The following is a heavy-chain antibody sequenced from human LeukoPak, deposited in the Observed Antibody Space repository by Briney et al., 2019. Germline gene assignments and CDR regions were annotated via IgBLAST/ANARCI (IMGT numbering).Heavy chain of an antibody. CDR2: INPSGGST. J-gene: IGHJ3*02. CDR3: ARERGVVGARNDAFDI. D-gene: IGHD1-26*01. V-gene: IGHV1-46*01. CDR1: GYTFTSYY. Sequence: ASVKVSCKASGYTFTSYYMHWVRQAPGQGLEWMGIINPSGGSTSYAQKFQGRVTMTRDTSTSTVYMELSSLRSEDTAIYYCARERGVVGARNDAFDIWGQGTMVTVSS.